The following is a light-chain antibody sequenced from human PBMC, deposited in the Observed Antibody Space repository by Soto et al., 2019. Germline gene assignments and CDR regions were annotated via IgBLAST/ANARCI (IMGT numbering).Light chain of an antibody. CDR1: QSINDW. CDR3: QQYHTYST. J-gene: IGKJ1*01. V-gene: IGKV1-5*03. CDR2: KAS. Sequence: DIKMTQSPSTLSASVGGRVTITCRVSQSINDWLAWYQQKPGKAPKLLIYKASTLESGVPSRFSGSGSGTEFPLTISSLQPDDFATYYCQQYHTYSTFCQGTKVEIK.